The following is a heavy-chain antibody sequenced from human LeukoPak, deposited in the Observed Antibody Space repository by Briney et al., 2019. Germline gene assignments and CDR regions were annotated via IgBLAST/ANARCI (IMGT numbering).Heavy chain of an antibody. D-gene: IGHD3-10*01. J-gene: IGHJ4*02. Sequence: GGSLRLSCAASGFTFSSYSMNWVRQAPGRGLEWVAFIRYDGSNKYYADSVKGRFTISRDNSKTTMYLQMNSLRADDTAVYYCAKSYNNPTVAIRVRGVIPYFDSWGQGSLVTVSS. CDR2: IRYDGSNK. V-gene: IGHV3-30*02. CDR1: GFTFSSYS. CDR3: AKSYNNPTVAIRVRGVIPYFDS.